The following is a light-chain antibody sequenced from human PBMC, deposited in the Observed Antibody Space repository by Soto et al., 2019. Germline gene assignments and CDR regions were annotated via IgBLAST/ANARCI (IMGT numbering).Light chain of an antibody. CDR1: QSISSW. J-gene: IGKJ1*01. CDR3: QQYNSYPT. CDR2: KAS. V-gene: IGKV1-5*03. Sequence: DVQMTQSPATLSASVGGRVTITCRASQSISSWLAWYQQKPGKAPKLLIYKASSLEIGVPSRFSGSGSGTEFTLTISSLQPDDFATYYCQQYNSYPTSGQGTKVEI.